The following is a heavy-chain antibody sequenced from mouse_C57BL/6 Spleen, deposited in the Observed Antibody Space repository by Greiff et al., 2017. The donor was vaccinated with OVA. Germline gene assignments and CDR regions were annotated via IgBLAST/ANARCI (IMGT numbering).Heavy chain of an antibody. Sequence: EVKLEESGPGLVKPSQSLSLTCSVTGYSITSGYYWNWIRQFPGNKLEWMGYISYDGSNNYNPSLKNRISITRDTSKNQFFLKLNSVTTEDTATYYCARDEGVFAYWGQGTLVTVSA. CDR1: GYSITSGYY. CDR3: ARDEGVFAY. J-gene: IGHJ3*01. D-gene: IGHD3-3*01. CDR2: ISYDGSN. V-gene: IGHV3-6*01.